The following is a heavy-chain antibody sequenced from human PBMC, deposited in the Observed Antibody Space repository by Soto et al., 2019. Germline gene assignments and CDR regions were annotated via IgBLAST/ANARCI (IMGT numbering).Heavy chain of an antibody. D-gene: IGHD2-15*01. J-gene: IGHJ4*02. V-gene: IGHV4-31*03. CDR3: ARHVLKGSVVAATRARSFDY. CDR1: GGSISSGGYY. Sequence: SETLSLTCTVSGGSISSGGYYWSWIRQHPGKGLEWIGYIYYSGSTYYNPSLKSRVTISVDTSKNQFSLKLSSVTAADTAVYYCARHVLKGSVVAATRARSFDYWGQGTLVTVSS. CDR2: IYYSGST.